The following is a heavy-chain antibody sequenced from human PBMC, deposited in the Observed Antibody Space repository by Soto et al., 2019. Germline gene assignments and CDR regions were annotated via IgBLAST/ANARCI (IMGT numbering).Heavy chain of an antibody. J-gene: IGHJ3*02. Sequence: ASVKVSCKASGGTFSSYTISWVRQAPGQGLEWMGRIIPILGIANYAQKFQGRVTITADKSTSTAYMELSSLRSEDTAVYYCARHMVRDAFDIWGQGTMVTVSS. V-gene: IGHV1-69*02. CDR1: GGTFSSYT. CDR2: IIPILGIA. D-gene: IGHD3-10*01. CDR3: ARHMVRDAFDI.